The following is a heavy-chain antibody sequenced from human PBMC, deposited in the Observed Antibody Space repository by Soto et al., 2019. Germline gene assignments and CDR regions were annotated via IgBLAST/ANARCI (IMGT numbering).Heavy chain of an antibody. J-gene: IGHJ6*03. Sequence: SETLSLTCAVYGGSFSGYYWSWIRQPPGKGLEWIGEINHSGSTNYNPSLKSRVTISVDTSKNQFSLKLSSVTAADTAVYYCARGILGYCSGGSCSGGYYYMDVWGKGTTVTVSS. CDR1: GGSFSGYY. CDR3: ARGILGYCSGGSCSGGYYYMDV. V-gene: IGHV4-34*01. D-gene: IGHD2-15*01. CDR2: INHSGST.